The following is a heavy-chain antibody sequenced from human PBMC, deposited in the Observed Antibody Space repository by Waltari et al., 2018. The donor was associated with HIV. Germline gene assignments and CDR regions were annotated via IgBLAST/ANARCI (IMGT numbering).Heavy chain of an antibody. Sequence: QVQLVQSGAEVKKPGASVKVSCKASGYTFTGYYMHWVQQAPGQGLEWMGWINPKSDGTNYAQKFQGRVTMTRDTSTSTAYMELSRLRSDDTALYYCARDRIAVTGSYYYGMDVWGQGTTVTVSS. CDR2: INPKSDGT. D-gene: IGHD6-19*01. CDR3: ARDRIAVTGSYYYGMDV. J-gene: IGHJ6*02. CDR1: GYTFTGYY. V-gene: IGHV1-2*02.